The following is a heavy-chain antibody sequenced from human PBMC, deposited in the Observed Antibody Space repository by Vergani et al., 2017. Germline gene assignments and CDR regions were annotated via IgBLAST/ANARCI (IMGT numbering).Heavy chain of an antibody. D-gene: IGHD3-16*01. CDR3: ARDVWDCSGISCFLRAGEFYYMDV. J-gene: IGHJ6*03. Sequence: QVQLVESGGGVVQPGRSLRLSCAASGFTFSSYGMHWVRQAPGKGLEWVATVNNNGLSIYYAESVKGRFTISRDNSKNTLFLQMNSLGAEDTALYYCARDVWDCSGISCFLRAGEFYYMDVWGKGTTVTVSS. V-gene: IGHV3-30*19. CDR2: VNNNGLSI. CDR1: GFTFSSYG.